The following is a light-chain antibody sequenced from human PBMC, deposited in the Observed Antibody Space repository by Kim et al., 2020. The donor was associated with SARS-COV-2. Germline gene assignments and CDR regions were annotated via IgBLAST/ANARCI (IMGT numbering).Light chain of an antibody. J-gene: IGKJ2*01. Sequence: LSPGERATLSCRASQSVSNNLAWYQQKPGQAPRLLIYDASTRATGIPARFSGSGSGTDFTLTISSLEPEDVAVYYCQQRYKWPPETFGQGTKLEI. CDR3: QQRYKWPPET. CDR1: QSVSNN. CDR2: DAS. V-gene: IGKV3-11*01.